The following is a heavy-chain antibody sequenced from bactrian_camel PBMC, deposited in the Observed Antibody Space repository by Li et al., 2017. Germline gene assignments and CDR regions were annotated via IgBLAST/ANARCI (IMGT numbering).Heavy chain of an antibody. CDR3: AALNSSSGGRFAWCSDF. D-gene: IGHD1*01. CDR1: AHILEQCG. V-gene: IGHV3S55*01. CDR2: LRRDGTT. Sequence: HVQLVESGGGSVQAGGSLKLTCAGSAHILEQCGMGWFRQAPGKEENLVSLRRDGTTVYSDSVEGRFTISQDRTKNILYLQMNDLKDEDTGMYYCAALNSSSGGRFAWCSDFRGQGTQVTVS. J-gene: IGHJ4*01.